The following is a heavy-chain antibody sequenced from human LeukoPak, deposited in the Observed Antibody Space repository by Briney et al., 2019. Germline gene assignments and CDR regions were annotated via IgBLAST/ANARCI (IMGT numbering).Heavy chain of an antibody. CDR1: GFTFSDST. V-gene: IGHV3-73*01. J-gene: IGHJ5*02. D-gene: IGHD2-2*01. CDR2: IRSKANSYAT. Sequence: GGSLKLSCAASGFTFSDSTMHWVRQASGKGLEWVGRIRSKANSYATAYAASVKGRFTISRDDSKNTAYLQMNSLKTEDTAVYYCTRFLGYCSSTSCSNWFDPWGRGTLVTVSS. CDR3: TRFLGYCSSTSCSNWFDP.